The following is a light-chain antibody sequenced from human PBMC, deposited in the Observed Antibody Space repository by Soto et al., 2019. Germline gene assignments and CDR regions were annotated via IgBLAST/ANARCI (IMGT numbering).Light chain of an antibody. Sequence: DIQMTQSPSTLSASVGDRVTITCRASQSISTWLAWYQQKPGKAPKLLIYDAFYLERGVPSRFSGSGSGTEFTLTICSLQPDDLATYYCKQYNSFWTFAQGTKVE. CDR3: KQYNSFWT. CDR2: DAF. V-gene: IGKV1-5*01. J-gene: IGKJ1*01. CDR1: QSISTW.